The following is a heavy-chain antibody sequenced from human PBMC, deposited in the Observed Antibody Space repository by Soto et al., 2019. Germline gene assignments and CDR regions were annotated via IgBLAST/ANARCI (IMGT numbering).Heavy chain of an antibody. V-gene: IGHV3-30*04. CDR3: ARDLGGYVHLWDKSNY. CDR2: ISFDASEK. J-gene: IGHJ1*01. Sequence: QVQLVESGGGVVQPGASLTLSCAASGFRFSGFGMHWVRQAPGKGLEWVAVISFDASEKFYVDSVKGRFSISRDDSHSKVLLQMNSLRREDTGVYYCARDLGGYVHLWDKSNYWGQGTLVNVS. CDR1: GFRFSGFG. D-gene: IGHD5-12*01.